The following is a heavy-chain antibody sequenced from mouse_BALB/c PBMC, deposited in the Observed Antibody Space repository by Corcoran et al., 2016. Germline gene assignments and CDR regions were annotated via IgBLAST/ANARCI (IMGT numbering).Heavy chain of an antibody. J-gene: IGHJ3*01. V-gene: IGHV1-77*01. CDR2: IYPGSGNT. D-gene: IGHD4-1*01. CDR1: GYTFTDYY. CDR3: ATGNWD. Sequence: QVQLQQSGAELARPGASVKLSCKASGYTFTDYYINWVKQRTGQGLEWIGEIYPGSGNTYYNEKFKGKATLTADKSSSTAYMQLSSLTSEDSAVYFCATGNWDWGQGTLVTVSA.